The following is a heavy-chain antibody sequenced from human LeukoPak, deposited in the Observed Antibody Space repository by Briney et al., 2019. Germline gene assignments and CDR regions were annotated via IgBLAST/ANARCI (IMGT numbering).Heavy chain of an antibody. CDR1: VFSFSYYY. Sequence: PGGSVRLTCAATVFSFSYYYMSWIRQTPGKGLEQLPYISMRGSTIYYADSVKGRFTNSRDNAKNPLYLQMNSLRAEATAVYYCARAAGAFDIWGQGTMVTVSS. CDR3: ARAAGAFDI. CDR2: ISMRGSTI. J-gene: IGHJ3*02. V-gene: IGHV3-11*04.